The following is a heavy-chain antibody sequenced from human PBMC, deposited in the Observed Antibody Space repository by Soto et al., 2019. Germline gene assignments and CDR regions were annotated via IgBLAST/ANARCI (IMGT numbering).Heavy chain of an antibody. D-gene: IGHD6-19*01. CDR1: GFTFSSYA. V-gene: IGHV3-23*01. Sequence: GGSLRLSCAASGFTFSSYAMSWVRQAPGKGLEWVSAISGSGGSTYYADSVKGRFTISRDNSKNTLYLQMNSLRAEDTAVYYCAKIRERYSSGWYGRDFGYWGQGTLVTVSS. J-gene: IGHJ4*02. CDR3: AKIRERYSSGWYGRDFGY. CDR2: ISGSGGST.